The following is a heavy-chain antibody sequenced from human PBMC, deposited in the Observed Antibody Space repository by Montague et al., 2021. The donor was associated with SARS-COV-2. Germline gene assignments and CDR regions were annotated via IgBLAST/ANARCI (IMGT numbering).Heavy chain of an antibody. D-gene: IGHD4-17*01. CDR3: ARGGTVTTFFAPKRTRRPNGFDP. Sequence: TLSLTCAVYGGSFSNYYWSWIRQPPGKGLEWIGEINHSGSTNYNPSLKSRVTISVDTSKNQFSLKLSSVTAADTADYYCARGGTVTTFFAPKRTRRPNGFDPGGQETLATVSS. J-gene: IGHJ5*02. CDR1: GGSFSNYY. CDR2: INHSGST. V-gene: IGHV4-34*01.